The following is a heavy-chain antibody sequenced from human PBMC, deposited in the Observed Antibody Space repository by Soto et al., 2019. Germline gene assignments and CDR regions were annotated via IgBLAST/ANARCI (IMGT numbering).Heavy chain of an antibody. J-gene: IGHJ6*02. Sequence: QVQLVQSGAEMKKPGSSVTFSCKVFGGTFISYAISWVRQAPGQGLEWMGGIIPIFGAPNYAQNFQGRVTITADGSTSTAYMDLSSLRSVDTALYYCAGGLWRGYSEYYYDMDVWGQGTAVTVSS. V-gene: IGHV1-69*01. D-gene: IGHD3-3*01. CDR3: AGGLWRGYSEYYYDMDV. CDR2: IIPIFGAP. CDR1: GGTFISYA.